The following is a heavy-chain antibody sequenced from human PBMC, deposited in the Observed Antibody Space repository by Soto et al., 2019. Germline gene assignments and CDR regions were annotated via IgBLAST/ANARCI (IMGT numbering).Heavy chain of an antibody. V-gene: IGHV4-31*03. D-gene: IGHD3-22*01. J-gene: IGHJ4*02. CDR2: IYYSGST. CDR3: ARAIYYYDSSGGEWPYFDY. CDR1: GGSISSGGYY. Sequence: SETLSLTCTVSGGSISSGGYYWSWIRQHPGKGLEWIGYIYYSGSTYYNPSLKSRVTISVDTSKNQFSLKLSSVTAADTAVYYCARAIYYYDSSGGEWPYFDYWGQGTLVTVSS.